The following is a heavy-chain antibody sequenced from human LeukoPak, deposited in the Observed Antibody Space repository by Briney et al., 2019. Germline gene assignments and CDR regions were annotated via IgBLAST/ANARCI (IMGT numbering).Heavy chain of an antibody. V-gene: IGHV4-59*01. D-gene: IGHD3-22*01. Sequence: SGTLSLTYTVSGGSISSYYWSWIRQPPGKGLEWIGYIYYSGSTNYNPSLKSRVTISVDTSKNQFSLKLSSVTAADTAVYYCARGGSSGYHTNFDYWGQGTLVTVSS. CDR1: GGSISSYY. CDR2: IYYSGST. J-gene: IGHJ4*02. CDR3: ARGGSSGYHTNFDY.